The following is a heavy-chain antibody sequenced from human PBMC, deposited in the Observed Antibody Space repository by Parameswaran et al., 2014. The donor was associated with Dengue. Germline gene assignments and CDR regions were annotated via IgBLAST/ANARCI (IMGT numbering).Heavy chain of an antibody. CDR3: ARAQQLGYYYYYYMDV. Sequence: VRQMPGKGLEWIGEINHSGSTNYNPSLKSRVTISVDTSKNQFSLKLSSVTAADTAVYYCARAQQLGYYYYYYMDVWGKGTTVTVSS. D-gene: IGHD6-13*01. CDR2: INHSGST. V-gene: IGHV4-34*01. J-gene: IGHJ6*03.